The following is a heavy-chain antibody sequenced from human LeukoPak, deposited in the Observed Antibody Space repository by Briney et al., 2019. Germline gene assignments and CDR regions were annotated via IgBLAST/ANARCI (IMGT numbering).Heavy chain of an antibody. V-gene: IGHV4-34*01. CDR1: GGSFSGYY. D-gene: IGHD1-26*01. J-gene: IGHJ3*02. CDR3: ARQYSGSYWTPYFGAFDI. Sequence: SETLSLTCAVYGGSFSGYYWSWTRQPPGKGLEWIGEINHSGSTNYNPSLKSRVTISVDTSKNQFSLKLSSVTAADTAVYYCARQYSGSYWTPYFGAFDIWGQGTMVTVSS. CDR2: INHSGST.